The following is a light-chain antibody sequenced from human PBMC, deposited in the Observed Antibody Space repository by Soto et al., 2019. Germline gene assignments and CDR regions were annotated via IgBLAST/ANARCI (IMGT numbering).Light chain of an antibody. V-gene: IGLV1-51*02. CDR1: NSNIGNNY. CDR2: ENN. CDR3: ATWDSSLSAGV. Sequence: QSVLTQPPSVSAAPGQTVTISCSGSNSNIGNNYVSWFQHLSGTAPKLLIYENNKRPSGIPDRFSGSKSGTSATLGITGLQTGDEADYYCATWDSSLSAGVFGGGTKLTVL. J-gene: IGLJ3*02.